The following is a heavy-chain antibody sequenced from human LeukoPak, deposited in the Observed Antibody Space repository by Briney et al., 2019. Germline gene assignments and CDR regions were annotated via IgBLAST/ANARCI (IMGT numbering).Heavy chain of an antibody. CDR3: ARSDSGSYSYYFDY. V-gene: IGHV1-69*13. CDR1: GGTFSSYA. D-gene: IGHD1-26*01. CDR2: IIPIFGTA. Sequence: GASVTVSCKASGGTFSSYAISWVRQAPGQGLEWMGGIIPIFGTANYAQKFQGRVTITADGSTSTAYMELSSLRSEDTAVYYCARSDSGSYSYYFDYWGQGTLVTVSS. J-gene: IGHJ4*02.